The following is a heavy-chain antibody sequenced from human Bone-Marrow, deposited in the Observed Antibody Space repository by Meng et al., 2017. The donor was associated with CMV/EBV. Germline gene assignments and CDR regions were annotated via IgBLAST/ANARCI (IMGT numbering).Heavy chain of an antibody. Sequence: SCKASGGTFSSSPVSWVRQAPGHGLEWMGGIIPVSGAATYAQKFRGRVTITMDESRSTAYMELTSLGSDDTAVFCCARLNSFGVVIIWGQGTLVTVSS. CDR1: GGTFSSSP. J-gene: IGHJ4*02. V-gene: IGHV1-69*05. CDR2: IIPVSGAA. D-gene: IGHD3-3*01. CDR3: ARLNSFGVVII.